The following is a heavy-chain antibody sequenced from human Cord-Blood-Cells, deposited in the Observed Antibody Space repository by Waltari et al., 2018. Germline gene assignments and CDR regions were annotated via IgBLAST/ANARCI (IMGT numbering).Heavy chain of an antibody. CDR2: MNSDGSST. Sequence: EVQLVESGGGLVQPGGSVRLSCAASGLTFSSYRMHWVRPAPGKGLVWVSLMNSDGSSTSYADSVKGRFTISRDNAKNTLYLQMNSLRAEDTAVYYCARDPVLLWCGEYYYYYGMDVWGQGTTFTVSS. CDR1: GLTFSSYR. V-gene: IGHV3-74*01. D-gene: IGHD3-10*01. CDR3: ARDPVLLWCGEYYYYYGMDV. J-gene: IGHJ6*02.